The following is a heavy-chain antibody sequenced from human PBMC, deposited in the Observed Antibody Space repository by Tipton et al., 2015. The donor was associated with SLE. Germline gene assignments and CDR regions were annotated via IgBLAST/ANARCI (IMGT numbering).Heavy chain of an antibody. Sequence: TLSLTCAVSGDSINSGDYSWSWIRQPPGKGLEWIGYIFRSGSAYYNPPLNSRVTISLDMSRNQFSLRLKSVTAADTALYYCVRGEADVFHIWGQGTVVSVSS. J-gene: IGHJ3*02. V-gene: IGHV4-30-2*01. CDR1: GDSINSGDYS. CDR3: VRGEADVFHI. CDR2: IFRSGSA.